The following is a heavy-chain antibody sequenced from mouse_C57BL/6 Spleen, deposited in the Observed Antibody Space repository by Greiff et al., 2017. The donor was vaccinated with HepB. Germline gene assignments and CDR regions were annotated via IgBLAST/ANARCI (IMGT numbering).Heavy chain of an antibody. CDR1: GFTFSDYG. J-gene: IGHJ1*03. Sequence: VQLKESGGGLVKPGGSLKLSCAASGFTFSDYGMHWVRQAPEKGLEWVAYISSGSSTIYYADTVKGRFTISRDNAKNTLFLQMTSLRSEDTAMYYCARRPGYYGYFDVWGTGTTVTVSS. CDR2: ISSGSSTI. D-gene: IGHD2-2*01. V-gene: IGHV5-17*01. CDR3: ARRPGYYGYFDV.